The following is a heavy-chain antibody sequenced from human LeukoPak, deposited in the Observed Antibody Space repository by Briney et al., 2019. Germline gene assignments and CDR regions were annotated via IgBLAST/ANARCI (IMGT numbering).Heavy chain of an antibody. CDR3: ARALYYGSGAYYYYYMDV. CDR2: ISGSGGVT. D-gene: IGHD3-10*01. Sequence: GGSLRLSCAASGFTFSSYGISWVRQAPGKGLEWVSVISGSGGVTYYADSVKGRFTISRDNPKNTPYLQMNSLRTEDTAVYYCARALYYGSGAYYYYYMDVWGKGTTVTVSS. CDR1: GFTFSSYG. J-gene: IGHJ6*03. V-gene: IGHV3-23*01.